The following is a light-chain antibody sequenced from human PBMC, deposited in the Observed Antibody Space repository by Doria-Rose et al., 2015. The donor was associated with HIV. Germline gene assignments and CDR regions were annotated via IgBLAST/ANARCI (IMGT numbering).Light chain of an antibody. Sequence: QSVVTQPPSVSGAPGQRVTISCTGSSSNIGADYDVHWYQQLPGTAPKLLIYGNSNRPSGVPDRFSGSKSGTSAPLAITGLQAEDEADYYCQSYDSSLSGSVVFGGGTKLTVL. J-gene: IGLJ2*01. CDR3: QSYDSSLSGSVV. V-gene: IGLV1-40*01. CDR2: GNS. CDR1: SSNIGADYD.